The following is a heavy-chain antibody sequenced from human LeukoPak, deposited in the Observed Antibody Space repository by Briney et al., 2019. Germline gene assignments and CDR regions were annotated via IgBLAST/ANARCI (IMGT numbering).Heavy chain of an antibody. J-gene: IGHJ4*02. CDR2: ISWDGGST. CDR3: AKDMAAYYYALGNIDY. V-gene: IGHV3-43D*03. Sequence: PGGSLRLSCAASGFTFDDYAMHWVRQAPGKGLEWVSLISWDGGSTYYADSVKGRFTISRDNSKNSLYLQMNSLRAEDTALYYCAKDMAAYYYALGNIDYWGQGTLVTVSS. CDR1: GFTFDDYA. D-gene: IGHD3-10*01.